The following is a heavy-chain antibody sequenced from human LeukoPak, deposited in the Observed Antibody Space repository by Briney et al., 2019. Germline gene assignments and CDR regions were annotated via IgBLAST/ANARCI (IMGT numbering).Heavy chain of an antibody. CDR1: GYTFTSYG. CDR2: IIPIFGTA. Sequence: ASVKVSCKASGYTFTSYGISWVRQAPGQGLEWMGRIIPIFGTANYAQKFQGRVTITTDESTSTAYMELSSLRSEDTAVYYCARALMTYYYDSSPVVWGKGTTVTVSS. J-gene: IGHJ6*04. V-gene: IGHV1-69*05. CDR3: ARALMTYYYDSSPVV. D-gene: IGHD3-22*01.